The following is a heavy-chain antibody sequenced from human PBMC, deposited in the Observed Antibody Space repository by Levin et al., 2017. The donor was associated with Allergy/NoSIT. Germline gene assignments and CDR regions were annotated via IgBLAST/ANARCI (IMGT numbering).Heavy chain of an antibody. D-gene: IGHD1-26*01. J-gene: IGHJ4*02. CDR1: GFTLRSYA. CDR2: ISDSSIST. CDR3: AKDVGSTYSTFDY. V-gene: IGHV3-23*01. Sequence: GESLKISCAASGFTLRSYAMTWGRQAPGKGLEWVASISDSSISTYYADSVKGRFTISRDISKNTLYLQMSSLRAEDTAVYYCAKDVGSTYSTFDYWGQGTLVTVSS.